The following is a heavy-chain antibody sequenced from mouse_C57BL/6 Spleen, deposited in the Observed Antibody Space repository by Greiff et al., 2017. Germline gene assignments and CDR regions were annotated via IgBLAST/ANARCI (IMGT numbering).Heavy chain of an antibody. V-gene: IGHV1-54*01. J-gene: IGHJ2*01. CDR1: GYAFTNYL. CDR3: ARLADY. CDR2: INPGSGGT. Sequence: VQLQQSGAELVRPGTSVKVSCTASGYAFTNYLIEWVKQRPGQGLEWIGVINPGSGGTNYNEKFKGKATLTADKSSSTAYMQLSSLPSEDSAVYFCARLADYWGQGTTLTVAS.